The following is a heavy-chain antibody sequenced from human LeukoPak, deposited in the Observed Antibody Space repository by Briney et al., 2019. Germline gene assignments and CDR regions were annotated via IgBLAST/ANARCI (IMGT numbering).Heavy chain of an antibody. D-gene: IGHD6-6*01. J-gene: IGHJ6*03. V-gene: IGHV1-46*01. Sequence: ASVKVSCKASGYTFITYYMHWVRQAPGQGLEWVGQINPDGGNTRYAQRFHGRVILSTDMSTSTVYMEVSSLRSDDTAVYYCSSSSLSRYYMDVWGKGTTVTVSS. CDR3: SSSSLSRYYMDV. CDR1: GYTFITYY. CDR2: INPDGGNT.